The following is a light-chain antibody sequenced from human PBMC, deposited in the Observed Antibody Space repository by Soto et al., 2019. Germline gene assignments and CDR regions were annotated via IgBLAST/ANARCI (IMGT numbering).Light chain of an antibody. CDR2: GAS. CDR1: QSVWSSY. V-gene: IGKV3-20*01. CDR3: QQYGSSPLT. Sequence: EIVLTQSPGTLSLSPGERATLSCRASQSVWSSYLAWHKQKPGQAPRLLIYGASSRATGIPDRFSGSGSGTDFTLTISRLEPEDFAVYYCQQYGSSPLTFGGGTKVEIK. J-gene: IGKJ4*01.